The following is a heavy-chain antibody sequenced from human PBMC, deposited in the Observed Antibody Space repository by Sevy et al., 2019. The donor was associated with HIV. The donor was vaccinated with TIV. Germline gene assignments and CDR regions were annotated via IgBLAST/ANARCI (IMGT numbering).Heavy chain of an antibody. CDR1: GFTVSSNY. J-gene: IGHJ3*02. V-gene: IGHV3-53*01. CDR2: IYAGGST. CDR3: ATHASDYDSTGYLERDAFDI. Sequence: GESLKISCAASGFTVSSNYMSWVRQAPGKGLEWVSVIYAGGSTYYADSVKGRFTISRDNSKNTLYLKMNSLRAEDTAVYYCATHASDYDSTGYLERDAFDIWGQGTMVTVSS. D-gene: IGHD3-22*01.